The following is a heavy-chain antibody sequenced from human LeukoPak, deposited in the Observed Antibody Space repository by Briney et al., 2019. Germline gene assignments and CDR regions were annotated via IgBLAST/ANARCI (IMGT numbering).Heavy chain of an antibody. J-gene: IGHJ4*02. CDR1: GFTFSRFW. V-gene: IGHV3-7*04. CDR3: ARAISGSYSGVDY. Sequence: PGGSLRLSCAASGFTFSRFWMSWVRQAPGKGLEWVANIKQDGSEKYYVDSVKGRFTISRDNAKNSLYLQMNSLRAEDTAVYYCARAISGSYSGVDYWGQGTLVTVSS. CDR2: IKQDGSEK. D-gene: IGHD3-10*01.